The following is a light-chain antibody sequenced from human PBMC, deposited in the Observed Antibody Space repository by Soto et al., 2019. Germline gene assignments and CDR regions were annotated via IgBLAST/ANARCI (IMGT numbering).Light chain of an antibody. Sequence: QSVLTQPASVSGSPGQSITISCTGTSCDVGGYNYVSWYQQHPGTAPKLMIYDVSNRPSGVSNRFSGSKSGNTASLTISGLQAEDEADYYCSSYTSSSTPVVFGGGTKLTVL. V-gene: IGLV2-14*01. CDR2: DVS. CDR3: SSYTSSSTPVV. J-gene: IGLJ2*01. CDR1: SCDVGGYNY.